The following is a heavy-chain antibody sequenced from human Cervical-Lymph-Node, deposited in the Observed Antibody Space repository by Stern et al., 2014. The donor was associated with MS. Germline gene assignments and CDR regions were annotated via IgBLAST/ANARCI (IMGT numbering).Heavy chain of an antibody. CDR3: ATDRGIK. CDR1: GHPLSQLA. V-gene: IGHV1-24*01. CDR2: FDPEDGET. Sequence: VQLVESEAEVKKPGASVTVSCSVSGHPLSQLAIHWLRQFPTHGLERLGQFDPEDGETVYAQRLQGRLTMTEDTTTGTAYMTLTALTSDDTAVYYCATDRGIKWGPGTLVAVSS. J-gene: IGHJ4*02. D-gene: IGHD3-10*01.